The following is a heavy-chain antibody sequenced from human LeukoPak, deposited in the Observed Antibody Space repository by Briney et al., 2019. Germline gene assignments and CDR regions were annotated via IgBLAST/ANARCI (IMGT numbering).Heavy chain of an antibody. CDR3: AKSCGSYFEPSDY. CDR1: GFTLSSYA. J-gene: IGHJ4*02. CDR2: ISGSGGST. D-gene: IGHD1-26*01. V-gene: IGHV3-23*01. Sequence: GRSLRLFCAASGFTLSSYAMSWVRQASGKGLEWVSAISGSGGSTYYADSVKGRFTISRDNSKNTLYLQINSLRAEDTAVYYCAKSCGSYFEPSDYWGQGTLVTVSS.